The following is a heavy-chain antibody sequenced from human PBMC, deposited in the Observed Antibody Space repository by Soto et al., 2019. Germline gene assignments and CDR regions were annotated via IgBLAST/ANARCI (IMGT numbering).Heavy chain of an antibody. CDR3: ATTTLRYFDQERVNYFDY. CDR2: ISSSSSYT. J-gene: IGHJ4*02. D-gene: IGHD3-9*01. Sequence: GGSLRLSCAASGFTFSDYYMSWIRQAPGKGLEWVSYISSSSSYTNYADSVKGRFTFSRDNAKNSLYLQMNSLRAEDTAVYYCATTTLRYFDQERVNYFDYWGQGTLVTVSS. V-gene: IGHV3-11*06. CDR1: GFTFSDYY.